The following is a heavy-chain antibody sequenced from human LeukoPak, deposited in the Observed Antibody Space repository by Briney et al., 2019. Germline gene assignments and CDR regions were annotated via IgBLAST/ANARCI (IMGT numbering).Heavy chain of an antibody. CDR3: AIDCSSTSCYQGNVY. V-gene: IGHV1-69*02. J-gene: IGHJ4*02. CDR1: GGTFSIYT. Sequence: SVKVSCKASGGTFSIYTISWVRQAPGQGLEWMGRIIPILGIANYAQKFQGRVTITADKSTSTAYMELSSLRSEDTAVYYCAIDCSSTSCYQGNVYWGQGTLVTVSS. CDR2: IIPILGIA. D-gene: IGHD2-2*01.